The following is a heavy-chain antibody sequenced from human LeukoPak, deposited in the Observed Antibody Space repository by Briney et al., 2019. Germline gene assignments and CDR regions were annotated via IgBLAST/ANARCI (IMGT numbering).Heavy chain of an antibody. CDR2: IYYSGST. Sequence: SETRSLTCTVSGGSISSSSYYWGWIRQPPGKGLEWIGRIYYSGSTYYNPSLKSRVTISVDTSKNQFSLKLSSVTAADTAVYYCARHLPTSGSYPYYYYYYMDVWGKGTTVTVSS. CDR3: ARHLPTSGSYPYYYYYYMDV. CDR1: GGSISSSSYY. D-gene: IGHD1-26*01. V-gene: IGHV4-39*01. J-gene: IGHJ6*03.